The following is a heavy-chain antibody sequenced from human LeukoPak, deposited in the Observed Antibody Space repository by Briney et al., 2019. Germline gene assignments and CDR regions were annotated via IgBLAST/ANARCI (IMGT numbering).Heavy chain of an antibody. D-gene: IGHD3-22*01. CDR2: ISSSGSTI. J-gene: IGHJ4*02. CDR1: GFTFSSYS. CDR3: ARTTLDIYDSSGPYYFDY. V-gene: IGHV3-48*04. Sequence: GGSLRLSCAASGFTFSSYSMNWVRRAPGKGLEWVSYISSSGSTIYYADSVKGRFTISRDNAKNSLYLQMNSLRAEDTAVYYCARTTLDIYDSSGPYYFDYWGQGTLVTVSS.